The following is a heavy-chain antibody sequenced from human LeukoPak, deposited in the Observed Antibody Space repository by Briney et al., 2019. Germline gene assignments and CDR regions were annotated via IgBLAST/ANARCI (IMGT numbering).Heavy chain of an antibody. CDR1: GFTFSSYW. Sequence: GSLRLSCAASGFTFSSYWMSWLRQAPGKGLEWIGEINHSGSTNYNPSLKSRVTISVDTSKNQFYLKLSSVTAADTAVYYCARHFGTGRTIDYWGQGTLVTVSS. D-gene: IGHD3/OR15-3a*01. CDR3: ARHFGTGRTIDY. J-gene: IGHJ4*02. CDR2: INHSGST. V-gene: IGHV4-34*01.